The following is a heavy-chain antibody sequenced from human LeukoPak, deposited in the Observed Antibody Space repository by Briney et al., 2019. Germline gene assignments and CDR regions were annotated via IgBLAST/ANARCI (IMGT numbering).Heavy chain of an antibody. D-gene: IGHD4-17*01. CDR1: GYTFTGYY. CDR3: ATDYVDAFDI. Sequence: ASVKVSCKASGYTFTGYYMHWVRQAPGQGLEWMGWISAYNGNTNYAQKLQGRVTMTTDTSTSTAYMELRSLRSDDTAVYYCATDYVDAFDIWGQGTMVTVSS. J-gene: IGHJ3*02. CDR2: ISAYNGNT. V-gene: IGHV1-18*04.